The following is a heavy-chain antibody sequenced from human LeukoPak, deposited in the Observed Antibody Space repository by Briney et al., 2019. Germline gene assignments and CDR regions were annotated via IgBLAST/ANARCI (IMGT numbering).Heavy chain of an antibody. D-gene: IGHD2-15*01. V-gene: IGHV1-2*06. CDR1: GYTFTGYY. CDR3: ATLGYCSGGSCYSGYYYYYGMDV. J-gene: IGHJ6*02. CDR2: INPNSGGT. Sequence: GASVKVSCKASGYTFTGYYMHWVRQAPGQGLEWMGRINPNSGGTNYAQKFQGRVTMTRDTSISTAYMELSRLRSDDTAVYYCATLGYCSGGSCYSGYYYYYGMDVWGQGTTVTVSS.